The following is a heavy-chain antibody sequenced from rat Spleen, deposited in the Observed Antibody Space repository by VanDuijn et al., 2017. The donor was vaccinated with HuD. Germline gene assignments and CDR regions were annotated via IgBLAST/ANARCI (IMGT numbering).Heavy chain of an antibody. CDR1: GFTFNNYW. V-gene: IGHV5-31*01. CDR2: ITNAAGKV. D-gene: IGHD1-6*01. CDR3: TTFSDYATSPFAY. J-gene: IGHJ2*01. Sequence: EVQLVESGGGLVQPGRSLKLSCVASGFTFNNYWMTWIRQAPGKGLEWVASITNAAGKVYYPDSVKGRFTISRDTAQNILYLQMGSLRSEDTATYYCTTFSDYATSPFAYWGRGVMVTVSS.